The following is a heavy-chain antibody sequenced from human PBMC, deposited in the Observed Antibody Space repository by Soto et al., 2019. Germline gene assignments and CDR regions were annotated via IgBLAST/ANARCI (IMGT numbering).Heavy chain of an antibody. V-gene: IGHV3-30*18. Sequence: QVQVVESGGGVVQPGRSLRLSCAASGFIFSNYGMHWVRQAPCKGLEWVACISNDGKKEYYVDSVKGRFTISRDNSKNTLYLQMNTLKPEDTAVYFCAKDNLNGNYHLGADYWGQGTLVTVSS. CDR1: GFIFSNYG. J-gene: IGHJ4*02. CDR3: AKDNLNGNYHLGADY. D-gene: IGHD2-2*01. CDR2: ISNDGKKE.